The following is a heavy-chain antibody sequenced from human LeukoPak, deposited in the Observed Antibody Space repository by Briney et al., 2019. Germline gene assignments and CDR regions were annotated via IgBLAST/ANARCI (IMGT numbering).Heavy chain of an antibody. CDR1: GFTFSNAW. CDR3: TTLTPPSSGYYYEQDD. CDR2: IKSKTDGGTT. D-gene: IGHD3-22*01. Sequence: PGGSLRLSCAASGFTFSNAWMSWVRQAPGKGLEWVCRIKSKTDGGTTDYPAPVKGRFTISRDDSKNTLYLQMNSLKTEDTAVYYCTTLTPPSSGYYYEQDDWGQGTLVTASS. V-gene: IGHV3-15*01. J-gene: IGHJ4*02.